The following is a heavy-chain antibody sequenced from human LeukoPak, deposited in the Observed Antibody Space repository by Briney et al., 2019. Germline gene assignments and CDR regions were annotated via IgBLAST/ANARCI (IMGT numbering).Heavy chain of an antibody. D-gene: IGHD3-10*01. CDR3: ARGRSSMVRGYYYYYMDV. CDR2: VIHSGST. V-gene: IGHV4-34*01. Sequence: SETLSLTCAVYRGSLSTSHWGWIRQPPGKGLEWIGEVIHSGSTNYNPSLKSRVTISVDTSKNQFSLKLSSVTAADTAVYYCARGRSSMVRGYYYYYMDVWGKGTTVTISS. J-gene: IGHJ6*03. CDR1: RGSLSTSH.